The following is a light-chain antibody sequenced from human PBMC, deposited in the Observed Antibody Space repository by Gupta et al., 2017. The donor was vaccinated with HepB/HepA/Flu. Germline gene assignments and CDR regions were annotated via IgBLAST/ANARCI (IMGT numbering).Light chain of an antibody. CDR2: DVS. CDR3: CSSSSSSTLYV. Sequence: QSALTQPASVSGSPGQSITISCTGTSSDIGTHNYVSWYQQNPGKAPKLIIHDVSDRPSGVSNRFSGSKSGTTASLTISGLQAEDEADYYCCSSSSSSTLYVFGTGTEVTVL. J-gene: IGLJ1*01. CDR1: SSDIGTHNY. V-gene: IGLV2-14*01.